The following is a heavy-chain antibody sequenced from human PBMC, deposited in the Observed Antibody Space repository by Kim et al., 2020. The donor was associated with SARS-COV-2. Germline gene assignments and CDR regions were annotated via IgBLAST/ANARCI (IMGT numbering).Heavy chain of an antibody. J-gene: IGHJ5*02. CDR3: ASSPGYQLPKS. D-gene: IGHD2-2*01. CDR2: YI. V-gene: IGHV3-21*01. Sequence: YIYYADTVKGRFTITRDNAKNSLYLQMNSLRAEDTAVYYCASSPGYQLPKSWGQGTLVTVSS.